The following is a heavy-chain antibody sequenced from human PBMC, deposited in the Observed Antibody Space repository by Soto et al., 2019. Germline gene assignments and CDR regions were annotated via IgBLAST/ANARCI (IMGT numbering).Heavy chain of an antibody. V-gene: IGHV3-33*01. CDR1: GFNFSIFG. Sequence: QVQLVESGGGVVQPGTSLRLSCAASGFNFSIFGMHWFRQAPGKGLEWVAVIWYDGSTQYYADSVKGRFTISRDNSKNTVDMQTNSFSVEDTARYNCAGRASGPPFGACNLWGRGAMVTVSS. CDR2: IWYDGSTQ. CDR3: AGRASGPPFGACNL. J-gene: IGHJ3*01. D-gene: IGHD3-10*01.